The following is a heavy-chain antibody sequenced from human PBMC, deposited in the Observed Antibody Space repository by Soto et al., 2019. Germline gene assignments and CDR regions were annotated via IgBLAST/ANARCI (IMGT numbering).Heavy chain of an antibody. V-gene: IGHV1-2*04. CDR2: INPNSGGT. CDR1: GYTFTGHY. J-gene: IGHJ5*02. Sequence: GASVKGSCQASGYTFTGHYMHWVRQAPGQTLEWMGWINPNSGGTNYAQKFQGWVTMTRDTSTSTAYMELRSLRSDDTAVYYCARGVGSGTYYNQYNWFDPWGQGTLVTVSS. D-gene: IGHD3-10*01. CDR3: ARGVGSGTYYNQYNWFDP.